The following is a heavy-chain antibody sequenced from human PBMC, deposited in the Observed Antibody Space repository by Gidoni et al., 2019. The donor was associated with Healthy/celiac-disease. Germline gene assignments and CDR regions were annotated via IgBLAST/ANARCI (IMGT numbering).Heavy chain of an antibody. CDR1: GFTFRSYW. V-gene: IGHV3-7*03. J-gene: IGHJ4*02. CDR2: IKQDGSEK. CDR3: ARVDYDFWSGYLIDY. Sequence: EVQLVESGGGLVQPGGSLRLSCASSGFTFRSYWMSWVRQAPGKGLEGVANIKQDGSEKYYVDSVKGRFTISRDNAKNSLYLQMNSLRAEDTAVYYCARVDYDFWSGYLIDYWGQGTLVTVSS. D-gene: IGHD3-3*01.